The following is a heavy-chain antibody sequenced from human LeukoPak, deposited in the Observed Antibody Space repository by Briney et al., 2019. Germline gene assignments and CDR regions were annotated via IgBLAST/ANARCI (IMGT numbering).Heavy chain of an antibody. D-gene: IGHD1-20*01. Sequence: PGGSLRLSCAASGFTLSTYAMHWVRQAPGKGLEWVAYISGTGFTTYYADSVKRRFTISSDSSKHTLFLQMNRIRAEHTAIYCCAKDGYNWIAFDDWGQGTLVTVSS. CDR2: ISGTGFTT. V-gene: IGHV3-23*01. CDR1: GFTLSTYA. CDR3: AKDGYNWIAFDD. J-gene: IGHJ4*02.